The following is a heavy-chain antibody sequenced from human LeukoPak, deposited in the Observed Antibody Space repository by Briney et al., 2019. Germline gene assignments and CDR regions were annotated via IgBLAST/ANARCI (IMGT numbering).Heavy chain of an antibody. V-gene: IGHV3-21*01. CDR2: ISSSSSYI. D-gene: IGHD2-2*01. J-gene: IGHJ4*02. CDR3: ARDQGYCSSTSCYEFDY. Sequence: PGGSLRLSCAASGFTFSSYAMHWVRQAPGKGLEWVSSISSSSSYIYYADSVKGRFTISRDNAKNSLYLQMNSLRAEDTAVYYCARDQGYCSSTSCYEFDYWGQGTLVTVSS. CDR1: GFTFSSYA.